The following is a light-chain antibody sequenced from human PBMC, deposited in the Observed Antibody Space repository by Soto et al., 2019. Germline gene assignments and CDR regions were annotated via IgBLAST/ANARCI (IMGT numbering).Light chain of an antibody. J-gene: IGKJ4*01. V-gene: IGKV1-27*01. CDR1: QDISNC. CDR3: QKYNSAPLT. Sequence: DIQMTQSPSSLSASVGDRVTITCQASQDISNCLNWYQQKPGKAPKLLIYAASTLQSGVPSRFSGSGSGTDFTLTISSLQPEDVATYYCQKYNSAPLTFGGGTKVDIK. CDR2: AAS.